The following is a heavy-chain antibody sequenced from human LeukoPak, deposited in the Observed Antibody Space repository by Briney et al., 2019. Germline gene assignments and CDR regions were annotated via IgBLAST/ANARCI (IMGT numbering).Heavy chain of an antibody. CDR2: IYHSGST. CDR3: AGQCSGGSCYSPSSHFDY. J-gene: IGHJ4*02. CDR1: GGSISSSNW. V-gene: IGHV4-4*02. D-gene: IGHD2-15*01. Sequence: SGTLSLTCAVSGGSISSSNWWSWVRQPPGKGLEWIGEIYHSGSTNYNPSLKSRVTISVDKSKNQFSLKLSSVTAADTAVYYCAGQCSGGSCYSPSSHFDYWGQGTLVTVSS.